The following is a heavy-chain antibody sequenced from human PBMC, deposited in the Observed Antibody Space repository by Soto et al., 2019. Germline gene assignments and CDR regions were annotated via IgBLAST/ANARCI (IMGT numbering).Heavy chain of an antibody. CDR1: GYSFTDYH. CDR3: ARGHSTDCSNGVCSFFYNHEMDV. D-gene: IGHD2-8*01. Sequence: HVQLVQSGAEVKKPGASVRVSCKASGYSFTDYHIHWVRQAPGQGLEWLGRINPKSGGTSTAQKFQGWVTMTRDRSISTVYMELTRLRSDDTAVYFCARGHSTDCSNGVCSFFYNHEMDVWGQGTTVTVSS. J-gene: IGHJ6*02. CDR2: INPKSGGT. V-gene: IGHV1-2*04.